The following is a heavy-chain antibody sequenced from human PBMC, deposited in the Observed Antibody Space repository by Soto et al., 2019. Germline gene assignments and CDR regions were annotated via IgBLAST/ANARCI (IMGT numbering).Heavy chain of an antibody. J-gene: IGHJ4*02. CDR3: ARPIYCSSTSCYRFDY. V-gene: IGHV4-39*01. CDR1: GGSISSSSYY. Sequence: QLQLQESGPGLVKPSETLSLTCTVSGGSISSSSYYWGWIRQPPGKGLEWIGSIYYSGSTYYNPSRKRRVTISVDTSKNQCSLKLSSVTAADTAVYYCARPIYCSSTSCYRFDYWGQGTLVTVSS. CDR2: IYYSGST. D-gene: IGHD2-2*01.